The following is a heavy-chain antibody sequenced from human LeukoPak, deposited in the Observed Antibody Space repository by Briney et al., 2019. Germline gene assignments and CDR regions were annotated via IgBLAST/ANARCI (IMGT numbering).Heavy chain of an antibody. Sequence: GGSLRLSCAASGFTFSSYGMHWVRQAPGKGLEWVAFIRYDGSNKYYADSVKGRFTISRDNSKNTLYLQMNSLRAEDTAVYYCAKDRPLWRSGWYFDYWGQGTLVTVSS. V-gene: IGHV3-30*02. CDR1: GFTFSSYG. CDR2: IRYDGSNK. D-gene: IGHD6-19*01. CDR3: AKDRPLWRSGWYFDY. J-gene: IGHJ4*02.